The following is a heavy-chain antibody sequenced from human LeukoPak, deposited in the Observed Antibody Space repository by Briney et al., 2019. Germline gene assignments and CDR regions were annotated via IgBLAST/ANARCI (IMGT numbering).Heavy chain of an antibody. Sequence: SVKVSCKASGGTFSSYAISWVRQAPGQGLEWMGGIIPIFGTANYAQKFQGRVTITADESTSTAYMELSSLRSEDTAVYYCARSANTMVRGVILYYFDYWGQGTLVTVSS. CDR1: GGTFSSYA. V-gene: IGHV1-69*13. CDR2: IIPIFGTA. CDR3: ARSANTMVRGVILYYFDY. J-gene: IGHJ4*02. D-gene: IGHD3-10*01.